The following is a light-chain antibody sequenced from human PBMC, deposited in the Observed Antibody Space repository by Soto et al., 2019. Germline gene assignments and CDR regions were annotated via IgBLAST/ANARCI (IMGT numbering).Light chain of an antibody. CDR3: QQYNNWPTRYT. CDR1: QSVSRN. V-gene: IGKV3-15*01. J-gene: IGKJ2*01. Sequence: EIVMTQSPATLSVSPGQRATLSCRASQSVSRNLAWYQQKPGQAPRLLTYGASTRATGIPARFSGGGSGTELTLTMRSLQSEDFAGYYCQQYNNWPTRYTFGQGTKLEIK. CDR2: GAS.